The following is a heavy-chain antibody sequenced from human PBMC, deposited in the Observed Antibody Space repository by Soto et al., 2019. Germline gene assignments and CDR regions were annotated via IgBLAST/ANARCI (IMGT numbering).Heavy chain of an antibody. CDR3: AREWYYYDSSGYPLVY. J-gene: IGHJ4*02. V-gene: IGHV1-46*01. CDR1: GYTFTSYY. D-gene: IGHD3-22*01. Sequence: ASVKVSCKASGYTFTSYYMHWVRQAPGQGLEWMGIINPSGGSTSYAQKFQGRVTMTRDTSTSTVYMELSSLRSEDTAVYYCAREWYYYDSSGYPLVYWGQGTLVTISS. CDR2: INPSGGST.